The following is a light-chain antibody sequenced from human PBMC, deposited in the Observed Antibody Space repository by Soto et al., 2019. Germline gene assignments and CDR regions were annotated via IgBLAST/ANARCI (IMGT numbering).Light chain of an antibody. CDR2: NAS. V-gene: IGKV1-5*03. CDR3: QQYSTYPFT. J-gene: IGKJ3*01. Sequence: DIQMTQSPSTLSASVGDRVIITCRASQSIGDSLAWFHQKPGRAPKVLIYNASSLESGVPSRFSGSGSGTEFTLTISSLQPDDFASYDCQQYSTYPFTFGPGTKVDVK. CDR1: QSIGDS.